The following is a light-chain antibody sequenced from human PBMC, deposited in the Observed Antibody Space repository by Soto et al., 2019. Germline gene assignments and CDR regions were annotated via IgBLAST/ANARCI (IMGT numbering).Light chain of an antibody. CDR3: QQYGSSPLT. V-gene: IGKV3-20*01. Sequence: EIVLTQSPGTLSLSPGERATLSCRASQRLSSSYLAWYQQKPGQAPRLLIYVASSRATGIPDRFSGSGSGTDFTLTISRLEPEDFAVYYCQQYGSSPLTFGGGTKVEIK. CDR2: VAS. CDR1: QRLSSSY. J-gene: IGKJ4*01.